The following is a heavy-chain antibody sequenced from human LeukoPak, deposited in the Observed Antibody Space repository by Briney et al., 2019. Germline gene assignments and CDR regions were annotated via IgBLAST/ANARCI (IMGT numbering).Heavy chain of an antibody. CDR3: ARGLHYDFWSGYPYYYYYGMDV. J-gene: IGHJ6*02. CDR1: GYTFTSYD. D-gene: IGHD3-3*01. V-gene: IGHV1-8*01. CDR2: MNPNSGNT. Sequence: ASVKVFCKASGYTFTSYDINWVRQATGQGLEWMGWMNPNSGNTGYAQKFQGRVTMTRNTSISTAYMELSSLRSEDTAVYYCARGLHYDFWSGYPYYYYYGMDVWGQGTTVTVSS.